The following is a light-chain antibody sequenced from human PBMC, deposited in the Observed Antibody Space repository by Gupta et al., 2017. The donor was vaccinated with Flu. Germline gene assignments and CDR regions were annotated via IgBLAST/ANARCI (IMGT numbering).Light chain of an antibody. CDR3: HQYGAACTLI. Sequence: PLSLSPGERASVSCRASETIINEYLAWYRQRPGLVPGLRFYGAGSRAAGMPDSIIGSGSGSNFTLTISGLEPEDFAVYVGHQYGAACTLIFGQGNKL. CDR1: ETIINEY. CDR2: GAG. J-gene: IGKJ2*01. V-gene: IGKV3-20*01.